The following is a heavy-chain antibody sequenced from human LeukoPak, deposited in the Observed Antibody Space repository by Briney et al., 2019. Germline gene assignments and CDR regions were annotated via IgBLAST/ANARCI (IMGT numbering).Heavy chain of an antibody. CDR2: ISAYNGNT. Sequence: ASVKVSCKASGYTFTSYGISRVRQAPGQGLEWMGWISAYNGNTNYAQKLQGRVTMTTDTSTSTAYMELRSLRSDDTAVYYCARNLLLTDYGGQRTYFDYWGQGTLVTVSS. V-gene: IGHV1-18*01. J-gene: IGHJ4*02. D-gene: IGHD4-23*01. CDR3: ARNLLLTDYGGQRTYFDY. CDR1: GYTFTSYG.